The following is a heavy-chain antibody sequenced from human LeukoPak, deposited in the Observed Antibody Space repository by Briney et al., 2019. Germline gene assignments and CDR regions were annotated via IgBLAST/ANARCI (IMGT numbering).Heavy chain of an antibody. CDR3: ARRQSNNWIFDY. V-gene: IGHV4-4*02. Sequence: PSETLSLTCAVSGDSISSDNWWSWVSQPPGKGLEWIGEVYHSGSTNYNPSLKSRVPLSIDKSKNQFSLTLNSVSAADTAVYHCARRQSNNWIFDYWGQGTLVTVSS. D-gene: IGHD1-1*01. J-gene: IGHJ4*02. CDR2: VYHSGST. CDR1: GDSISSDNW.